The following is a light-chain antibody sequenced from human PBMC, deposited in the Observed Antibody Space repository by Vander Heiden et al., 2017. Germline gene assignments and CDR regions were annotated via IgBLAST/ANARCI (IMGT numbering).Light chain of an antibody. CDR3: QQYNNWPQS. CDR1: QSISRD. CDR2: DAS. J-gene: IGKJ4*01. V-gene: IGKV3-15*01. Sequence: VLTQSPDTLSVSPGETATLSGRASQSISRDLAWYQQKPGQPPRLLIYDASDRAAGLPDRFSGSGSGTEFTLTISSLQSEDFAVYSCQQYNNWPQSFGEGTKVEIK.